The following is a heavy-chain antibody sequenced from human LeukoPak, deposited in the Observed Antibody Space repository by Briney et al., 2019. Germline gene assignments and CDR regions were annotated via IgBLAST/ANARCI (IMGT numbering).Heavy chain of an antibody. D-gene: IGHD3-16*02. Sequence: ASVKVSCKASGYTFTGYYMLWVRQAPGQGLEWMGWINPNSGGTNYAQKFQGRVTMTRDTSISTAYMELSRLRSDDTVVYYCARLLSAQYYFDYWGQGTLVTVSS. J-gene: IGHJ4*02. V-gene: IGHV1-2*02. CDR3: ARLLSAQYYFDY. CDR1: GYTFTGYY. CDR2: INPNSGGT.